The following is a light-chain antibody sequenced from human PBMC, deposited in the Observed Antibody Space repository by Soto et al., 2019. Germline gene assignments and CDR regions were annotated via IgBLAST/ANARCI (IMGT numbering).Light chain of an antibody. J-gene: IGKJ5*01. Sequence: EIQVTQSPAALSASVGDRVTMSCRASHIISSYLACYQQKPGKAPKLLIYAASSLPSGVPSRFSGSGSGTHFTLTISSLQPEDFATYSCQQANAFPLTFGQGTRLQ. CDR3: QQANAFPLT. CDR2: AAS. V-gene: IGKV1-12*01. CDR1: HIISSY.